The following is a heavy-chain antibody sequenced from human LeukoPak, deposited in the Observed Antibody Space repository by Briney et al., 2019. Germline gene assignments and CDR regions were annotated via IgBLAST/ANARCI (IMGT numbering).Heavy chain of an antibody. D-gene: IGHD5-12*01. CDR2: IYYSGST. CDR1: GGSISSGDYY. CDR3: AREAYSGYDRLNDAFDI. Sequence: SSETLSLTCTVSGGSISSGDYYWSWIRQPPGKGLEWIGYIYYSGSTYYNPSLKSRVTISVDTSKNQFSLKLSSVTAADTAVYYCAREAYSGYDRLNDAFDIWGQGTMVTVSS. V-gene: IGHV4-30-4*01. J-gene: IGHJ3*02.